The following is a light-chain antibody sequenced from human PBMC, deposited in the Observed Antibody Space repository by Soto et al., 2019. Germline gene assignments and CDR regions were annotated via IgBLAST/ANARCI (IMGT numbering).Light chain of an antibody. V-gene: IGLV2-18*02. CDR1: SSDVGNYNR. CDR3: SSYTSSNVV. CDR2: DVS. Sequence: QSALTQPPSVSGSPGQSVTISCTGTSSDVGNYNRVCWYQQPPGTAPKLMIYDVSNRPSGVPDRFSGSKSGNTASLTISGLQDDDEADYYCSSYTSSNVVFGGGTKLTVL. J-gene: IGLJ2*01.